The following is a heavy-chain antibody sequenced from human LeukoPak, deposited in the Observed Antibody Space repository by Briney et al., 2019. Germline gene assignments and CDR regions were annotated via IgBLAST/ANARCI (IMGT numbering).Heavy chain of an antibody. Sequence: GGSLRLSCAASGFTFSSYAVTWVRQAPGKGLEWVSGITGSGDTTFYADSVKGRFTISRDNSKNTLYLQMHSLRAEDTAVYYCVKDYATIAAAANPLFDYWGQGALVTISS. D-gene: IGHD6-13*01. CDR1: GFTFSSYA. CDR2: ITGSGDTT. J-gene: IGHJ4*02. V-gene: IGHV3-23*01. CDR3: VKDYATIAAAANPLFDY.